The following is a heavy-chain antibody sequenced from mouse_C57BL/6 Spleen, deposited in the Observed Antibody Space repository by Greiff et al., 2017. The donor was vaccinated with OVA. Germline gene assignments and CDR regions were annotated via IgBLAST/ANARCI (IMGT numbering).Heavy chain of an antibody. J-gene: IGHJ2*01. CDR2: ISRGGSCT. CDR3: GRHDGGYYFDY. Sequence: EVQLVESGGDLVKPGGSLQLSCAASGYTFSSYGMSWVRQTPDKRLEWVATISRGGSCTYYPDKLKGRFTFTGDHSKNTLYLQMSSLTAEDSAIYYCGRHDGGYYFDYWGQGTTLTVSA. V-gene: IGHV5-6*01. CDR1: GYTFSSYG.